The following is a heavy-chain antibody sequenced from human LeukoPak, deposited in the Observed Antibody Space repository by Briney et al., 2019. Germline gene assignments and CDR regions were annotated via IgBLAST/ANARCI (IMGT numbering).Heavy chain of an antibody. CDR1: GFTFSSYG. D-gene: IGHD6-13*01. V-gene: IGHV3-30*02. CDR2: IGYDGRNK. Sequence: GGSLSLSCAASGFTFSSYGIHWVRQAPGKGLEWVTFIGYDGRNKYYADSVKGRFTISRDNSKNTLYLQMNSLRAEDTAVYYCAKGRGTAAGTDLDYWGQGTLVTVSS. CDR3: AKGRGTAAGTDLDY. J-gene: IGHJ4*02.